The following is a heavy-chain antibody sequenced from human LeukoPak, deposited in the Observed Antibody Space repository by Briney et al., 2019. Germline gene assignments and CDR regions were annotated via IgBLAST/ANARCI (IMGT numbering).Heavy chain of an antibody. V-gene: IGHV4-4*07. Sequence: SETLSLTCTVAGGSISSYYWSWIRQPAGKGLEWIGRIYTSGSTNYNPSLKSRVTMSVDTSKNQFSLKLSSVTAADTAVYYCARGKGYGSGSYLFDYWGQGTLVTVSS. CDR1: GGSISSYY. D-gene: IGHD3-10*01. CDR2: IYTSGST. J-gene: IGHJ4*02. CDR3: ARGKGYGSGSYLFDY.